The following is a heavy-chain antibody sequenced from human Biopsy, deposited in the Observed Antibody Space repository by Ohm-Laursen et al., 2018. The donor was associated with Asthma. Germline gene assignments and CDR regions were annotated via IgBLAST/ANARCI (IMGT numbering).Heavy chain of an antibody. V-gene: IGHV1-69*13. CDR1: GGTFNTYG. Sequence: ASVKVPCKSLGGTFNTYGIGWVRQAPGQGLEWMGGINSDFGNTTYPQKFQDRVTINADDSTSTVYMELSSLRSEDTAVYYCARKAGSCISRTCYSLDFWGQGTLVTVSS. J-gene: IGHJ4*02. CDR2: INSDFGNT. CDR3: ARKAGSCISRTCYSLDF. D-gene: IGHD2-2*01.